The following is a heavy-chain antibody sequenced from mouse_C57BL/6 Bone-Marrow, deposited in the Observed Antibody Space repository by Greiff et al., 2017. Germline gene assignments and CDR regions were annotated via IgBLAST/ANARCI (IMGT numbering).Heavy chain of an antibody. Sequence: VQLQASGAELAKPGASVKLSCKASGYTFTSYWMHWVKQRPGQGLEWIGDINPSSGYTTYNQKFKDKATLTADKSSSTAYMQMSILTSEDSAVYYCAREYYSNFVAYCGQGTLVTVSA. V-gene: IGHV1-7*01. D-gene: IGHD2-5*01. CDR2: INPSSGYT. J-gene: IGHJ3*01. CDR3: AREYYSNFVAY. CDR1: GYTFTSYW.